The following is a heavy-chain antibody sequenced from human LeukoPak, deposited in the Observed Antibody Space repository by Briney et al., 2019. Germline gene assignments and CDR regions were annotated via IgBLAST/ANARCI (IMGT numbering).Heavy chain of an antibody. CDR1: GGSISSYY. D-gene: IGHD3-3*01. CDR2: IYTSGST. J-gene: IGHJ3*02. CDR3: ARSRITIFGVADAFDI. V-gene: IGHV4-4*07. Sequence: PSETLSLTCTVSGGSISSYYWSWIRQPAGKGLEWIGRIYTSGSTNYNPSLKSRVTMSVDTSKNQFSLKLSSVTAADTAVYYCARSRITIFGVADAFDIWGQGTMVTASS.